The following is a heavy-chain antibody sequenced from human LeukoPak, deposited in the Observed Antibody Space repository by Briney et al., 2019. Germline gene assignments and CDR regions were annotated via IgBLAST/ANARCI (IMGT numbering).Heavy chain of an antibody. CDR2: ISVYSGNT. D-gene: IGHD1-14*01. V-gene: IGHV1-18*01. J-gene: IGHJ6*03. CDR3: ARDNPRSYYYYMDV. Sequence: ASVKVSCKASGYTFSSYAITWVRQAPGQGLEWMGWISVYSGNTNYAQKFQGRVTMTTDTSTSTAIMELRSLRSDDTAVYYCARDNPRSYYYYMDVWGKGTTVTVSS. CDR1: GYTFSSYA.